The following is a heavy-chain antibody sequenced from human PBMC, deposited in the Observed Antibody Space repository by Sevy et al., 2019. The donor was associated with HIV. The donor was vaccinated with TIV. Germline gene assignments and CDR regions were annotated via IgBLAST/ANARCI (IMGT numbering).Heavy chain of an antibody. Sequence: GGSLRLSCAASGFTFSSYAMSWVRQAPGKGLEWVSAISGSGGSTYYADSVKGRFTMSRDNSKNTLYLQMNSLRAEDTAVYYCAKDPLSYHILTGYYGVYYYYGMDVWGQGTTVTVSS. D-gene: IGHD3-9*01. V-gene: IGHV3-23*01. J-gene: IGHJ6*02. CDR3: AKDPLSYHILTGYYGVYYYYGMDV. CDR2: ISGSGGST. CDR1: GFTFSSYA.